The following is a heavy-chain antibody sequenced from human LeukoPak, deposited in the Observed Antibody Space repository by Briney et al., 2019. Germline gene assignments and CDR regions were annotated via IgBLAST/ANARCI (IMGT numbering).Heavy chain of an antibody. CDR2: INPKSGAA. V-gene: IGHV1-2*02. Sequence: ASVKVSCKASGYIFSDYYMHWVRQAPGQGLEWLGWINPKSGAADYAQQFRGRVTMTRDTSINTDYMEMKRVTSDDTAVYYCVRGAEAETSPLDFWGQGTLVIVS. CDR3: VRGAEAETSPLDF. J-gene: IGHJ4*02. D-gene: IGHD6-13*01. CDR1: GYIFSDYY.